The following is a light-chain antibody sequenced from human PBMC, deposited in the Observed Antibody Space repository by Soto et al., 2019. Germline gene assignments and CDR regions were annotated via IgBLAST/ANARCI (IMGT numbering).Light chain of an antibody. CDR3: QQYGSSPRT. V-gene: IGKV3-20*01. CDR2: NAS. Sequence: EIVLTQSPGTLSLSPGEIATLSCRASQSFSSNFLAWYQQKPGQAPRLLIYNASNRATGIPDRFSGSGSGTDFTLTISRLEPEDFAVYYCQQYGSSPRTFGQGTKVEIK. CDR1: QSFSSNF. J-gene: IGKJ1*01.